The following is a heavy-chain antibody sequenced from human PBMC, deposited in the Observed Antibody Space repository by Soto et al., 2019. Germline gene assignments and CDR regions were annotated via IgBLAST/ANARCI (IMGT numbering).Heavy chain of an antibody. CDR3: AGEILSTISNGFDALDI. CDR1: GGSISSYY. Sequence: SETLSLTCTVSGGSISSYYWSWIRQPPGKGLEWIGYIYYSGSTNYNPSLKSRVTISVDTSKNQFSLKLSSVTAADTAVYYCAGEILSTISNGFDALDIWGQGTMVTVSS. V-gene: IGHV4-59*12. D-gene: IGHD3-3*01. J-gene: IGHJ3*02. CDR2: IYYSGST.